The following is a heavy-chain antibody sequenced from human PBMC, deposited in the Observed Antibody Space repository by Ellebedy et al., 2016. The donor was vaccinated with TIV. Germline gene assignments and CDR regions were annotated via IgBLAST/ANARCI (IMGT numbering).Heavy chain of an antibody. CDR3: ARGTSTPAGAFYYGMDV. CDR2: IYSGGST. D-gene: IGHD2-15*01. Sequence: GESLKISCAASGFTVSSNYMSWVRQAPGKGLEWVSVIYSGGSTYYADSVKGRFTNSRDNSKNTLYLQMNSLRAEDTAVYYCARGTSTPAGAFYYGMDVWGQGTTVTVSS. CDR1: GFTVSSNY. J-gene: IGHJ6*02. V-gene: IGHV3-66*01.